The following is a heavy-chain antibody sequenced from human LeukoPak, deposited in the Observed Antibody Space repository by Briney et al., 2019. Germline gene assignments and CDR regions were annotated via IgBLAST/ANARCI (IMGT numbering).Heavy chain of an antibody. CDR3: ARDVTGREPAPLYYYYYYMDV. D-gene: IGHD1-26*01. V-gene: IGHV4-61*02. CDR1: GGSISSGSYY. Sequence: PSETLSLTSTVPGGSISSGSYYWSWIRQPAGKGLEWIGRIYTSGSTNYNPSLKTRATISVDTPKNQFSLKLSSMTDADTAVYYCARDVTGREPAPLYYYYYYMDVGGKGTTVTVSS. CDR2: IYTSGST. J-gene: IGHJ6*03.